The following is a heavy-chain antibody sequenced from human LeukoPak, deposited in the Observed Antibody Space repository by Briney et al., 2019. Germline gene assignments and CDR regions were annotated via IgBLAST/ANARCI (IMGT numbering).Heavy chain of an antibody. V-gene: IGHV1-2*02. D-gene: IGHD5-12*01. J-gene: IGHJ5*02. CDR1: GYTFTGYC. Sequence: ASVKVSCKASGYTFTGYCMHWVRQAPGQGLEWMGWINPNSGGTNYAQKFQGRVTMTRDTSISTAYMELSRLRSDDTAVYYCARGGDSGYDLGGNWFDPWGQGTLVTVSS. CDR2: INPNSGGT. CDR3: ARGGDSGYDLGGNWFDP.